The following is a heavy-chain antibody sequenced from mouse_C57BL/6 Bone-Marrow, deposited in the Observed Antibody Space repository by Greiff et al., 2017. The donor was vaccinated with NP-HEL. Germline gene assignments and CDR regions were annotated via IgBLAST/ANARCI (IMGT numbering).Heavy chain of an antibody. V-gene: IGHV1-53*01. CDR2: INPSNGGT. D-gene: IGHD2-10*02. Sequence: VQLQQPGTELVKPGASVKLSCKASGYTFTSYWMHWVKQRPGQGLEWIGNINPSNGGTNSNEKFKSKATLTVDKSSSTAYMQLSSLTSEDSAVYYCAREGGVWYLWYFDVWGTGTTVTVSS. J-gene: IGHJ1*03. CDR3: AREGGVWYLWYFDV. CDR1: GYTFTSYW.